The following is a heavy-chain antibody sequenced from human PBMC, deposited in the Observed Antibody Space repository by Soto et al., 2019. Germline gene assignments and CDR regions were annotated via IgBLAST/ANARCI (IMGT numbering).Heavy chain of an antibody. CDR1: GGSFSGYY. V-gene: IGHV4-34*01. Sequence: SETLSLTCAVYGGSFSGYYWSWIRQPPGKGLEWIGEINQSGSTNYNPSLKSRVTISVDTSKNQFSLKLSSVTAADTAVYYCARDKGGGVAATLNWFDPWGQGTLVPVSS. D-gene: IGHD2-15*01. CDR3: ARDKGGGVAATLNWFDP. J-gene: IGHJ5*02. CDR2: INQSGST.